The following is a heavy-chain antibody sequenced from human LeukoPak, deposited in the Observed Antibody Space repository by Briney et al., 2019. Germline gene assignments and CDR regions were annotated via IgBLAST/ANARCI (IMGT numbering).Heavy chain of an antibody. V-gene: IGHV1-8*03. CDR1: GYTFISYD. J-gene: IGHJ4*02. D-gene: IGHD3-9*01. CDR3: ARGVGDYNTDWFPVSGY. Sequence: ASVKVSCKASGYTFISYDINWVRQATGQGLEWMGWMNPNSGNTGYAQKFQGRVTITRNTSISTAYMELSSLRSEDTAVYYCARGVGDYNTDWFPVSGYWGQGTLVTVSS. CDR2: MNPNSGNT.